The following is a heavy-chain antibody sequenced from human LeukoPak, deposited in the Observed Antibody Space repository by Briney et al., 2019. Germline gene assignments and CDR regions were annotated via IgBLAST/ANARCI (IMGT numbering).Heavy chain of an antibody. Sequence: PGGSLRLSCAGSGFTFGSFWMRWVRQAPGKGLEWVANIKQDGSEKYYVDSVKGRFSISRDNAKNSLYLQMNSLRAEDTAVYYCARDSRYGAYWGQGTLVTVSS. CDR1: GFTFGSFW. V-gene: IGHV3-7*01. D-gene: IGHD4-17*01. CDR3: ARDSRYGAY. J-gene: IGHJ4*02. CDR2: IKQDGSEK.